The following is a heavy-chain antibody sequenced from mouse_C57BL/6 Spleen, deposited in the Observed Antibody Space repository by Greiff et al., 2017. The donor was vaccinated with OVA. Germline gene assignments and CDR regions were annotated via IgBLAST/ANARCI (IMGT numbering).Heavy chain of an antibody. CDR2: IDPSDSYT. V-gene: IGHV1-50*01. J-gene: IGHJ4*01. CDR1: GYTFTSYW. CDR3: ARYDSNYPYAMDY. D-gene: IGHD2-5*01. Sequence: VQLQQPGAELVKPGASVKLSCKASGYTFTSYWMQWVKQRPGQGLEWIGEIDPSDSYTNYNQKFKGQATLTVDTSSSTAYMQLSSLTSEDSAVYYCARYDSNYPYAMDYWGQGTSVTVSS.